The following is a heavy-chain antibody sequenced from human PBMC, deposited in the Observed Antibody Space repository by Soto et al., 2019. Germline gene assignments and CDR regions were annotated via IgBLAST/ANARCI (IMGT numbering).Heavy chain of an antibody. Sequence: SETLSLTCTVSGGSISDGLYYWGWIRQPPGKELEWIGSVYYTGRTFYNPSLKSRVTISADTSQNQFSLRLTSVTAADMAVYVCACHQFNVNEIHFEAWCAGARVSVSS. CDR2: VYYTGRT. CDR3: ACHQFNVNEIHFEA. V-gene: IGHV4-39*01. CDR1: GGSISDGLYY. J-gene: IGHJ4*02.